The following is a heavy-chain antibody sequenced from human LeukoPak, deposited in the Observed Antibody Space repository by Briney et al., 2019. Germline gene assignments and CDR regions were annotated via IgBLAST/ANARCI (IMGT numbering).Heavy chain of an antibody. V-gene: IGHV3-20*04. CDR2: ISWNGGST. CDR1: GFTFSSYG. Sequence: RSGGSLRLSCAASGFTFSSYGMHWVRQAPGKGLEWVSRISWNGGSTTYADSVKGRFTISRGNAKNSLYLQMNSLRAEDTALYYCARDGGWYKRALDYYYYYMDVWGKGTSVTVSS. J-gene: IGHJ6*03. D-gene: IGHD6-19*01. CDR3: ARDGGWYKRALDYYYYYMDV.